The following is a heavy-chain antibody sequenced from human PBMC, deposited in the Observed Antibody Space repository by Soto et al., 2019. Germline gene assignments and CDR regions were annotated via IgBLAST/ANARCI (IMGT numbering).Heavy chain of an antibody. V-gene: IGHV3-74*01. J-gene: IGHJ6*03. Sequence: EVQLVESGGGSVQPGGSLRLSCAASGFTFSNYWMYWVRQAPGKGLVWVSRINSDGSVSSYADSVKGRLTISRDNVKNTLYLQMNSLRAEDTAVYYCARGDCVGGPCYSLAGSFYYYMDVWGKGTTVTVS. CDR2: INSDGSVS. D-gene: IGHD2-15*01. CDR3: ARGDCVGGPCYSLAGSFYYYMDV. CDR1: GFTFSNYW.